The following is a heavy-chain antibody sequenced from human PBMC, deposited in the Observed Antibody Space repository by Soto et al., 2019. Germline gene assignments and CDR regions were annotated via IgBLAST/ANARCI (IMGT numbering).Heavy chain of an antibody. CDR3: AREGFDHRPDY. V-gene: IGHV4-4*02. CDR2: MFASGSS. Sequence: SETLSLTCAVSGDSISSPKWWSWYRQPPGKGLELIGEMFASGSSNYNPSLNYRVTISLDTPKNHFSLKLTSLTAADTAIYYCAREGFDHRPDYWGQGIPVTVSS. J-gene: IGHJ4*02. CDR1: GDSISSPKW.